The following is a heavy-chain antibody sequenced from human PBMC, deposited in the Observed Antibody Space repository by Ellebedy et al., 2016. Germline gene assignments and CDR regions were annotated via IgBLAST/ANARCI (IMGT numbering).Heavy chain of an antibody. CDR3: ARGKLGGASDY. CDR2: IYTSGST. CDR1: GGSISSYY. D-gene: IGHD3-16*01. J-gene: IGHJ4*02. Sequence: ESLKISCTVSGGSISSYYWSWIRQPAGKGLEWIGRIYTSGSTNYNPSLKSRVTMSVDTSKNQFSLKLSSVTAADTAVYYCARGKLGGASDYWGQGTLVTVSS. V-gene: IGHV4-4*07.